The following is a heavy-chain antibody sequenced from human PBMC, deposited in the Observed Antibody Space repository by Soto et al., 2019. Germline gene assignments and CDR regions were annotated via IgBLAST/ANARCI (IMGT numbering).Heavy chain of an antibody. CDR1: GGSISSYY. D-gene: IGHD3-10*01. CDR2: IYYSGST. CDR3: ARPLVIRGANWFDP. Sequence: QVQLQESGPGLVKPSETLSLTCTVSGGSISSYYWSWIRQPPGKGLEWIGYIYYSGSTNYNPSLKSRVTISVDTSKNQFSLKLSSVTAADTAVYYCARPLVIRGANWFDPWGQGTLVTVSS. V-gene: IGHV4-59*01. J-gene: IGHJ5*02.